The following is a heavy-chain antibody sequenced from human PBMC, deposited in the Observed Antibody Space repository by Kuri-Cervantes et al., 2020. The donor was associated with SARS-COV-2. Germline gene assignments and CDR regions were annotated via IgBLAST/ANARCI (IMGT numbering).Heavy chain of an antibody. CDR1: GFTFSSYG. Sequence: GGSLRLSCAASGFTFSSYGMHWVRQAPGKGLEWVAFIRYDGSNKYYADSVKGRFTISRDNSKNTLYLQTNSLRAEDTAVYYCAKVGQLELQYPIGYYYYYMDVWGKGTTVTVSS. D-gene: IGHD1-7*01. CDR2: IRYDGSNK. CDR3: AKVGQLELQYPIGYYYYYMDV. J-gene: IGHJ6*03. V-gene: IGHV3-30*02.